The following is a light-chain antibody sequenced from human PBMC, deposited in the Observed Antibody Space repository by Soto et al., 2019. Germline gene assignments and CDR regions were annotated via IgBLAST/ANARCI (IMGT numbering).Light chain of an antibody. CDR3: QQFNSYPWT. V-gene: IGKV1-5*03. CDR2: KAS. Sequence: DIQMTQSPSTLSASVGDRVTITCRASQSIGSWLAWYQQKPGKAPNLLIYKASSLESGVPSRFSGSGSGTEFTATISSLQPEDFATYYCQQFNSYPWTFGQGTKVDIK. CDR1: QSIGSW. J-gene: IGKJ1*01.